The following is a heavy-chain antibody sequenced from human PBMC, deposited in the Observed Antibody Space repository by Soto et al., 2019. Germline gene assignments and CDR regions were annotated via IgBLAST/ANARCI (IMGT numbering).Heavy chain of an antibody. V-gene: IGHV4-30-2*05. D-gene: IGHD3-22*01. Sequence: PSETLSLTCAVSGGSISSSGYSWSWIRQPPGKGLEWIGYIFHSGISYYNPSLKSRVTISVDTSKNQFSLKLSSVTAADTAVYYCAREITYYDSSGYYYNWFDPWGQGTLVTVSS. J-gene: IGHJ5*02. CDR1: GGSISSSGYS. CDR3: AREITYYDSSGYYYNWFDP. CDR2: IFHSGIS.